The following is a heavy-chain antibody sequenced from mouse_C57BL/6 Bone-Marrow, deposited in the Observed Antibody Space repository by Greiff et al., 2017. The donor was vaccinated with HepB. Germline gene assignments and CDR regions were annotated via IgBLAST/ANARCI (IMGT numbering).Heavy chain of an antibody. CDR1: GFTFSDYG. V-gene: IGHV5-15*01. J-gene: IGHJ1*03. Sequence: EVKLMESGGGLVQPGGSLKLSCAASGFTFSDYGMAWVRQAPRKGPEWVAFISNLAYSIYYADTVTGGFTISRENAKNTLYLEMSSLRSEDTAMYYCARKGDYYGSSYWYFDVWGTGTTVTVSS. D-gene: IGHD1-1*01. CDR3: ARKGDYYGSSYWYFDV. CDR2: ISNLAYSI.